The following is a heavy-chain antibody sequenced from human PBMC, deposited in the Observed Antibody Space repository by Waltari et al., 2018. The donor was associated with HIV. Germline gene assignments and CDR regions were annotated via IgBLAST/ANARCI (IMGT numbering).Heavy chain of an antibody. CDR3: ARDTHWLAYLFDS. Sequence: VQLVQPGAEVKKHGPPVKSACKPPGPTFRGHFIHWLRQAAGQGLEWMGWINPDTGGTKYAESFQGRVTMTRDTSINTAYMELSRLRSDDTAVFYCARDTHWLAYLFDSWGQGTLITVSS. D-gene: IGHD6-19*01. CDR2: INPDTGGT. V-gene: IGHV1-2*02. CDR1: GPTFRGHF. J-gene: IGHJ4*02.